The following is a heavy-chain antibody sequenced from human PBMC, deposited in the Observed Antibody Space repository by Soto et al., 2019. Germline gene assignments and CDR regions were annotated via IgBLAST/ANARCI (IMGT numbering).Heavy chain of an antibody. D-gene: IGHD3-22*01. CDR1: GFTFSDYH. J-gene: IGHJ4*02. V-gene: IGHV3-11*06. CDR3: ARDENYSDSSGYYGSWFDY. Sequence: GGSLRLSCAASGFTFSDYHMSWIRQAPGKGLEWVSYISGSSSYTNSADSVRGRFTISRDNAKNSLYLQMNSLRAEDTAVYYCARDENYSDSSGYYGSWFDYWGQGTLVTVSS. CDR2: ISGSSSYT.